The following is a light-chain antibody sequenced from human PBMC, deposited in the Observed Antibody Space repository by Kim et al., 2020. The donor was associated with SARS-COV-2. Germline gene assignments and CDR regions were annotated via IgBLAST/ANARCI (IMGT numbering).Light chain of an antibody. CDR2: DAS. J-gene: IGKJ4*01. Sequence: SLSPGDRATLSCRASQGVSSYLAWYQQKPGQAPRLLIYDASNRATGIPARFSGSGSGTDFTLTISSLEPEDFAVYYCQQRSNWPLTFGGGTKLEI. CDR1: QGVSSY. V-gene: IGKV3-11*01. CDR3: QQRSNWPLT.